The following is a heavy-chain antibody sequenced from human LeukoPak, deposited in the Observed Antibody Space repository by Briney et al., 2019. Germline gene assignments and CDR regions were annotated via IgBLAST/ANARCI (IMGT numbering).Heavy chain of an antibody. CDR2: IIPIFGTA. J-gene: IGHJ6*03. CDR1: GYTFTSYA. D-gene: IGHD3-10*01. Sequence: SVKVSCKASGYTFTSYAMNWVRQAPGQGLEWMGGIIPIFGTANYAQKFQGRVTITADKSTSTAYMELSSLRSEDTAVYYCARQRVTMVRGVPTNYYYYYYMDVWGKGTTVTVSS. CDR3: ARQRVTMVRGVPTNYYYYYYMDV. V-gene: IGHV1-69*06.